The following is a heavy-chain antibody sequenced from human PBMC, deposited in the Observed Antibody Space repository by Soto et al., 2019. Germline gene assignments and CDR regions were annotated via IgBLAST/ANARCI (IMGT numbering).Heavy chain of an antibody. CDR3: ARDLYSASSGYYYHYYYYGMAV. D-gene: IGHD3-22*01. CDR1: GFTFSSYG. CDR2: IWYDGSNK. Sequence: GGSLRLSCAASGFTFSSYGMHWVRQAPGKGLERVAVIWYDGSNKYYADSVKGRFTISRDNSKNTPYLQMNSLRAEDTAVYYCARDLYSASSGYYYHYYYYGMAVWGQGTTVTVSS. V-gene: IGHV3-33*01. J-gene: IGHJ6*02.